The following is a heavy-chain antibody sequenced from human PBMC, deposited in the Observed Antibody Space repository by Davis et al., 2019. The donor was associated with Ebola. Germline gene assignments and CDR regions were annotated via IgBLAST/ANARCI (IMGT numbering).Heavy chain of an antibody. Sequence: GESLKISCVASGFTFSNYALSWVRQAPGKGLEWVSAISSSGHNTYYADSVKGRFTISRDNSKNTVYLQMNSLRAEDTAIYYCAKHQLYCSTTSCYLWGQGTMVTVAS. CDR1: GFTFSNYA. CDR2: ISSSGHNT. V-gene: IGHV3-23*01. J-gene: IGHJ3*01. CDR3: AKHQLYCSTTSCYL. D-gene: IGHD2-2*01.